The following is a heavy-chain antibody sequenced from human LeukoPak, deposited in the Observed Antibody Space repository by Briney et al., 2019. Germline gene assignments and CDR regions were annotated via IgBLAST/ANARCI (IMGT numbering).Heavy chain of an antibody. CDR3: ARHLNYYLDY. CDR1: GFTFSTYW. V-gene: IGHV3-74*01. Sequence: GGSLRLSCAASGFTFSTYWMHWVRQAPGKGLVWFSRISSDGSITSYADSVKGRFTISRDNAKNTLYLQMNSLRAEDTAVYYCARHLNYYLDYWGQGTLVTVSS. D-gene: IGHD3-10*01. CDR2: ISSDGSIT. J-gene: IGHJ4*02.